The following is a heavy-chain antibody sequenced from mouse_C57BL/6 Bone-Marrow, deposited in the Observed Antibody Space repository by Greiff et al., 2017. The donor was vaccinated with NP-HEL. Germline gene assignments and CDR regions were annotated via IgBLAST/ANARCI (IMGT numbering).Heavy chain of an antibody. V-gene: IGHV1-63*01. CDR3: ARVGYYDSFDY. CDR1: GYTFTNYW. D-gene: IGHD2-3*01. J-gene: IGHJ2*01. Sequence: LVESGAELVRPGTSVKMSCKASGYTFTNYWIGWAKQRPGHGLEWIGDIYPGGGYTNYNEKFKGKATLTADKSSSTAYMQFSSLTSEDAAIYYCARVGYYDSFDYWGQGTTLTVSS. CDR2: IYPGGGYT.